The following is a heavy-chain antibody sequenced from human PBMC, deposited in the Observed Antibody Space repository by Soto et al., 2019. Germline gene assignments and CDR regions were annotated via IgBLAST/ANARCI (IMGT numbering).Heavy chain of an antibody. Sequence: GASVKVSCKASGYTFTSYGISWVRQAPGQGLEWMGWISAYNGNTNYAQKLQGRVTMTTDTSTSTAYMELRSLRSDDTAVYYCARDGRFPPTSLWFGELPNENYYGMDVWGQGTTVTVSS. D-gene: IGHD3-10*01. CDR3: ARDGRFPPTSLWFGELPNENYYGMDV. J-gene: IGHJ6*02. V-gene: IGHV1-18*01. CDR1: GYTFTSYG. CDR2: ISAYNGNT.